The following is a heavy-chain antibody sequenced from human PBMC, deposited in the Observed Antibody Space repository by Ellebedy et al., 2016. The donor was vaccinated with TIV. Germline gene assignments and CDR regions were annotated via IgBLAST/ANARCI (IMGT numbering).Heavy chain of an antibody. CDR1: GFTFISYA. Sequence: GESLKISXAASGFTFISYAMSWVRQAPGKGLEWVSAISGSGISTYYADSVKGRFTISRDNSKNTLYLQMNSLRAEDTAVYYCGKGGSQSYSYYGFDVWGQGSTVTISS. CDR3: GKGGSQSYSYYGFDV. V-gene: IGHV3-23*01. D-gene: IGHD3-10*01. CDR2: ISGSGIST. J-gene: IGHJ6*02.